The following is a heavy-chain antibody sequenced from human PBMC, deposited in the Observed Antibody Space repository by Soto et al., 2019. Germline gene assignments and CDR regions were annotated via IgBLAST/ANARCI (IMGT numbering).Heavy chain of an antibody. CDR2: INWDGAST. V-gene: IGHV3-43*01. CDR3: AKDSGSESGSDYFDY. D-gene: IGHD5-12*01. Sequence: PGGSLRLSCVASGFIFEVYTMHWVRRVPGKGLQWVSLINWDGASTYYADSVKGRFTISRDNSINSLYLHMDSLRTEDTALYYCAKDSGSESGSDYFDYWGQGTVVTVSS. CDR1: GFIFEVYT. J-gene: IGHJ4*02.